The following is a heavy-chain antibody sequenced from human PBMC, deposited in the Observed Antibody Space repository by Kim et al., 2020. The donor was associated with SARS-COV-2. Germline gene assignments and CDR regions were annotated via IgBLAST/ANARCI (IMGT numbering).Heavy chain of an antibody. CDR1: GFTFSSYA. V-gene: IGHV3-64D*06. J-gene: IGHJ6*02. Sequence: GGSLRLSCSASGFTFSSYAMHWVRQAPGKGLEYVSAISSNGGSTYYADSVKGRFTISRDNSKNTLYLQMSSLRAEDTAVYYCVKARDSYVVRSHYYYYGMDVWGQGTTVTVSS. CDR3: VKARDSYVVRSHYYYYGMDV. D-gene: IGHD3-10*01. CDR2: ISSNGGST.